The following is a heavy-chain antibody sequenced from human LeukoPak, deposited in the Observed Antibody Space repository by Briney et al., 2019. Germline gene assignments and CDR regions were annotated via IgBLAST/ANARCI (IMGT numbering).Heavy chain of an antibody. CDR2: IYQRATV. J-gene: IGHJ4*02. Sequence: RSSETLSLTCTVSGYSISSGYFWGWVRQAPGQGLEWIGSIYQRATVHYNPSLKSRVTISLDTSKNHFSLNLRSMQASDTAVYYCARAFCVGECFVLHIFFDSWGQGTLVTVSS. CDR1: GYSISSGYF. V-gene: IGHV4-38-2*02. D-gene: IGHD2-21*01. CDR3: ARAFCVGECFVLHIFFDS.